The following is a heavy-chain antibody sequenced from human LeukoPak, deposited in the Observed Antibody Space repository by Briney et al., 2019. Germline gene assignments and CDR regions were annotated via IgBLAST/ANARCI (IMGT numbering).Heavy chain of an antibody. Sequence: PSETLSLTCAVYGGSFSGYYWSWIRQPPGKGLEWIGEINHSGSTNYNPSLKSRVTISVDTSKNQFSLKLSSVTAADTAVYYCARGGLAAAGILIKLRYYYGMDVWGQGTTVTVSS. CDR3: ARGGLAAAGILIKLRYYYGMDV. J-gene: IGHJ6*02. D-gene: IGHD6-13*01. V-gene: IGHV4-34*01. CDR2: INHSGST. CDR1: GGSFSGYY.